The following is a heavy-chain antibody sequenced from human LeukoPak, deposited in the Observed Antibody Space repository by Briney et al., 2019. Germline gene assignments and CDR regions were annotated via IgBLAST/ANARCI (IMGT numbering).Heavy chain of an antibody. CDR2: IIPILGIA. Sequence: MGRIIPILGIANYAQKFQGRVTITADKSTSTAYMELSSLRSEDTAVYYSALGQYGDYALDYWGQGTLVTVSS. D-gene: IGHD4-17*01. CDR3: ALGQYGDYALDY. V-gene: IGHV1-69*02. J-gene: IGHJ4*02.